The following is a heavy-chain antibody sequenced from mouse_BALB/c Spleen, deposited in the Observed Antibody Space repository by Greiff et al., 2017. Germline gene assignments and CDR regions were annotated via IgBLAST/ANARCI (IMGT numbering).Heavy chain of an antibody. CDR2: ISNGGGST. CDR1: GFTFSSYA. Sequence: EVQLVESGGGLVKPGGSLKLSCAASGFTFSSYAMSWVRQTPEKRLEWVATISNGGGSTYYPDTVKGRFTISRDNAKNTLYLQMSSLKSEDTAMYYCARQNSNYAMDYWGQGTSVTVSS. CDR3: ARQNSNYAMDY. V-gene: IGHV5-12-1*01. J-gene: IGHJ4*01.